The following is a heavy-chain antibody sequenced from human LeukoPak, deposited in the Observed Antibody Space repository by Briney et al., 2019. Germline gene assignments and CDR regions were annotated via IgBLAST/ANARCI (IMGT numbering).Heavy chain of an antibody. CDR1: GFTFTNYW. D-gene: IGHD6-13*01. V-gene: IGHV3-7*01. CDR3: ARDRVWTVLY. Sequence: QTGGSLRLPCAASGFTFTNYWMSWVRQAPGKGLEWVANINQDGGEQYYMESVKGRFTISRDNAKNSLYLQMNSLRAEDTAVYYCARDRVWTVLYWGQGTLVTVSS. J-gene: IGHJ4*02. CDR2: INQDGGEQ.